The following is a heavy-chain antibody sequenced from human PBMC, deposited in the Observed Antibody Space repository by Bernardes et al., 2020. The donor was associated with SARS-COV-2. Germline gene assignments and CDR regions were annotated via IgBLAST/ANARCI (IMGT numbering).Heavy chain of an antibody. D-gene: IGHD6-6*01. Sequence: ASVKVSCKASGYTFTSYGISWVRQAPGQGLEWMGLISAYNGNTNYAQKLQGRVTMTTDTSTSTAYMELRSLGSDDTAVYYCARSSIAAFRYYYGMDVWGQGITVTVSS. CDR1: GYTFTSYG. CDR2: ISAYNGNT. CDR3: ARSSIAAFRYYYGMDV. V-gene: IGHV1-18*04. J-gene: IGHJ6*02.